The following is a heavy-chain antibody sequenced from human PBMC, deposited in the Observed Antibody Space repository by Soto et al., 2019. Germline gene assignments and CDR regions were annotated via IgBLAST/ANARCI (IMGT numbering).Heavy chain of an antibody. V-gene: IGHV1-18*01. Sequence: QVQLVQSGGEVKKPGASVKVSCKTSGYTFTSYGISWVRQAPGQGLEWMGWTSTYSGNTEYAQKIQGRVTMTTDTLTNTAYMELRRLRSGETAVYYCARDLVCGDYVKGGYLGQGTLFTVSS. CDR3: ARDLVCGDYVKGGY. CDR1: GYTFTSYG. J-gene: IGHJ4*02. D-gene: IGHD4-17*01. CDR2: TSTYSGNT.